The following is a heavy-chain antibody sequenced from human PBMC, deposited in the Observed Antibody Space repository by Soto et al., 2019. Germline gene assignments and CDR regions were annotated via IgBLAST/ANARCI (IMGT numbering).Heavy chain of an antibody. CDR1: GGSISRGRSY. CDR2: IYYSGST. D-gene: IGHD6-13*01. CDR3: AKVQQQYIWFDP. Sequence: SETLSLTCPVSGGSISRGRSYWGWIRQPPGKGLEWIGSIYYSGSTYYNPSLKSRVTISVDTSKNQFSLNLSSVTAADTAVYYCAKVQQQYIWFDPWGQGTLVTVSS. J-gene: IGHJ5*02. V-gene: IGHV4-39*01.